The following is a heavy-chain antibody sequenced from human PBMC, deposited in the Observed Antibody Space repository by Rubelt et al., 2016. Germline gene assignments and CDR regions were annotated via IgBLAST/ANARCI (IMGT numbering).Heavy chain of an antibody. CDR1: GGSIGSSSYY. J-gene: IGHJ4*02. D-gene: IGHD5-24*01. CDR3: ARGQGRDGYIH. V-gene: IGHV4-61*05. Sequence: QLQLQESGPGLVKPSETLSLTCTVSGGSIGSSSYYWGWIRQPPGKGLEWIGNIYYSGSTNYNPSLKSRVTISVDTSKNQFSLKLSSVTAADTAVYYCARGQGRDGYIHWGQGTLVTVSS. CDR2: IYYSGST.